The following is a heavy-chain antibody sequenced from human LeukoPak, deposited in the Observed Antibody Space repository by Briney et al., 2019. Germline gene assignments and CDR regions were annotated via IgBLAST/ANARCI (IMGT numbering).Heavy chain of an antibody. D-gene: IGHD4-17*01. J-gene: IGHJ5*02. CDR1: GGTFSSYA. V-gene: IGHV1-69*04. Sequence: ASVKVSCKASGGTFSSYAISWARQAPGQGLEWMGRIIPILGIANYAQKFQGRVTITADKSTSTAYMELSSLRSEDTAVYYCARVSTVTTNNWFDPWGQGTLVTVSS. CDR2: IIPILGIA. CDR3: ARVSTVTTNNWFDP.